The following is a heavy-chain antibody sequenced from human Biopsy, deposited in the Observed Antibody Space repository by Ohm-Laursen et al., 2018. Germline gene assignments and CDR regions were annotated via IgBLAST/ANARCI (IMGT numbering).Heavy chain of an antibody. D-gene: IGHD2-15*01. CDR1: GYTFAGYY. Sequence: SVKVSCDASGYTFAGYYLHWVRQAPGHGLEWMGWINPNSGNANYAQSFQGRLTVTRDTSITTAYMELTSLTSDDTAIYYCARVPAYPSIDGYYGLDLWGQGTTVIVSS. CDR3: ARVPAYPSIDGYYGLDL. V-gene: IGHV1-2*02. CDR2: INPNSGNA. J-gene: IGHJ6*02.